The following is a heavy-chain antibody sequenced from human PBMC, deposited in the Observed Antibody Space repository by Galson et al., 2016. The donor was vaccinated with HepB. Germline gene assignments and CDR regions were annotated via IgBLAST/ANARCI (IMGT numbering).Heavy chain of an antibody. CDR3: GRGRGAGIAY. J-gene: IGHJ4*02. V-gene: IGHV4-34*01. CDR1: GGSFSGYF. Sequence: SETLSLTCGVYGGSFSGYFWSWIRQSPGKGLEWIGEIYHTGRTDYNPSLKSRVTISLDASNNQFSLTLTSMTAADTGMYYCGRGRGAGIAYWGQGTPVTVSS. D-gene: IGHD3-10*01. CDR2: IYHTGRT.